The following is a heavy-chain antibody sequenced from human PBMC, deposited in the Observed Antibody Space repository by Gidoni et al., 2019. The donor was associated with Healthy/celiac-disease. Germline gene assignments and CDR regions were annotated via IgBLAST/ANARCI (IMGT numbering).Heavy chain of an antibody. Sequence: QVQLVESGGGVVQPGRSLRLSCAASGFTFSSYGMHWVRRAPGKGLEWVAVIWYDGSNKYYADSVKGRFTISRDNSKHTLYLQMNSLRAEDTAVYYCARDPSIVGATSLDYWGQGTLVTVSS. D-gene: IGHD1-26*01. CDR1: GFTFSSYG. CDR3: ARDPSIVGATSLDY. V-gene: IGHV3-33*01. CDR2: IWYDGSNK. J-gene: IGHJ4*02.